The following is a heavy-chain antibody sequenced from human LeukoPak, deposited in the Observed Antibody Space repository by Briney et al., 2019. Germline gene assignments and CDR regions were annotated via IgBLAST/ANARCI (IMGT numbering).Heavy chain of an antibody. D-gene: IGHD2-2*01. CDR3: ARAPLDCSSTSCYYYYYMDV. Sequence: ASVKVSCKASGYTFISYDINWVRQATGQGLEWMGWMNPNSGNTGYAQKFQGRVTITRNTSISTAYMELSSLRSEDTAVYYCARAPLDCSSTSCYYYYYMDVWGKGTTVTVSS. CDR1: GYTFISYD. CDR2: MNPNSGNT. V-gene: IGHV1-8*03. J-gene: IGHJ6*03.